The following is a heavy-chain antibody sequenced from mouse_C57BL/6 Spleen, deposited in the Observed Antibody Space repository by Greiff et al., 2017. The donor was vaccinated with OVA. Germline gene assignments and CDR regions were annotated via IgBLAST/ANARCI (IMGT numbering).Heavy chain of an antibody. Sequence: EVQLQESGPGLVKPSQSLSLTCSVTGYSITSGYYWNWIRQFPGNKLEWMGYISYDGSNNYNPSLKNRISITRDTSKNQFFLKLNSVTTEDTATYYCARDRAHYYGSSTDYFDYWGQGTTLTVSS. CDR1: GYSITSGYY. V-gene: IGHV3-6*01. CDR3: ARDRAHYYGSSTDYFDY. D-gene: IGHD1-1*01. CDR2: ISYDGSN. J-gene: IGHJ2*01.